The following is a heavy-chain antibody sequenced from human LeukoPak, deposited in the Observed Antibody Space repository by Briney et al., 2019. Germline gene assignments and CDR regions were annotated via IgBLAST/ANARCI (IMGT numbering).Heavy chain of an antibody. J-gene: IGHJ6*03. V-gene: IGHV3-20*04. D-gene: IGHD1-26*01. Sequence: GGSLRLSCAASGFTFDDYGMSWVRQAPGKGLEWVSGINWNGGSTGCADSVKGRFTISRDNAKNSLYLQMNSLRAEDTALYYCARGGISYYYYYMDVWGKGTTVTVSS. CDR2: INWNGGST. CDR1: GFTFDDYG. CDR3: ARGGISYYYYYMDV.